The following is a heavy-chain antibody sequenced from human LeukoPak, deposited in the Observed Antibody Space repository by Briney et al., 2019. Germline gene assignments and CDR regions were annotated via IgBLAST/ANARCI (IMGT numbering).Heavy chain of an antibody. V-gene: IGHV3-23*01. CDR1: GFTFSSYA. D-gene: IGHD3-22*01. CDR2: ISGSGGST. J-gene: IGHJ4*02. Sequence: GGSLRLSCAASGFTFSSYAMSGVRQAPGKGLEWVSAISGSGGSTSYADSVKGKSTISRDNSKNTLYLQMTSLRAVDTAVYYCAKASSGYYLYWGQGTLVTVSS. CDR3: AKASSGYYLY.